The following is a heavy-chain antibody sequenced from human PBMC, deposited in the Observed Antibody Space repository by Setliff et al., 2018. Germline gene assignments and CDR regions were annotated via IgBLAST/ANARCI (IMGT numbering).Heavy chain of an antibody. CDR1: GFTFSRYW. V-gene: IGHV3-7*01. D-gene: IGHD3-10*01. Sequence: GGSLRLSCAASGFTFSRYWMSWVRQAPGKGLEWVANIKQDGSEKYYVDSVKGRFTISRDNAKNSLYLQMNSLGAEDTAVYYCARPSLWFGEFSNWFDPWGQGTTVTVSS. CDR2: IKQDGSEK. CDR3: ARPSLWFGEFSNWFDP. J-gene: IGHJ5*02.